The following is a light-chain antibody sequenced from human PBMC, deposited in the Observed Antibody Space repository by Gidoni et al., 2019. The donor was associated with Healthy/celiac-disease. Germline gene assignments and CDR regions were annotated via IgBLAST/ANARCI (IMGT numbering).Light chain of an antibody. CDR2: GAS. CDR1: QSVSSSY. CDR3: QLGLT. Sequence: EIVLTQSPGTLSLSPGERATLSCRASQSVSSSYLAWYQQKPGQAPRLLIYGASSRPTGIPDRFSGSGSGTDFTLTISRLEPEDFAVYYCQLGLTFGGGTKVEIK. J-gene: IGKJ4*01. V-gene: IGKV3-20*01.